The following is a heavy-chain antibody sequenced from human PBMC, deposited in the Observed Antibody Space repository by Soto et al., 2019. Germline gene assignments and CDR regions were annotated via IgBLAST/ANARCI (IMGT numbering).Heavy chain of an antibody. Sequence: QITLNESGPTVVRPTEPLTLTCRFSGFSLTTSGVGVRWIRQSPGKAPEWLALIYWDDDKRYSASLKSRLTISKDTSKNQVVLTLSDFDPTDTATYYCAHRVLRTVFGLVTTTAISFDFWGQGPPVAVSS. CDR3: AHRVLRTVFGLVTTTAISFDF. CDR1: GFSLTTSGVG. J-gene: IGHJ4*02. D-gene: IGHD3-3*01. CDR2: IYWDDDK. V-gene: IGHV2-5*02.